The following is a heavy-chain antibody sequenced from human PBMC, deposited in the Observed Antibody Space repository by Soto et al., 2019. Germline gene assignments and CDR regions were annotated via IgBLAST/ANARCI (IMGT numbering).Heavy chain of an antibody. CDR3: AKSKGSGWYGFDY. Sequence: EVQLVESGGGLVQPGRSLRLSCAASGFTFDDYAMHWVRQAPGKGLEWVSGISWNSGSIGYADSVKGRFTISRDNAKNSLYLQMNSLRAEDTALYYCAKSKGSGWYGFDYWGQGTLVTVSS. CDR2: ISWNSGSI. D-gene: IGHD6-19*01. V-gene: IGHV3-9*01. J-gene: IGHJ4*02. CDR1: GFTFDDYA.